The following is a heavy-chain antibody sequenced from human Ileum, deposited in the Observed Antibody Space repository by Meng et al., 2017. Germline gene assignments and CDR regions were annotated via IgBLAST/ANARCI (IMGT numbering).Heavy chain of an antibody. CDR2: IDHSGSA. Sequence: QGQLQQWGVGLLKPSETLSLTCAVYGASFSGYYWNWIRQPPGKGLEWIGEIDHSGSANYDPSLKSRVTMSADASKKQFSLKLSSVTAADTAVYYCARGRMGGSAWWGPGTLVTVSS. V-gene: IGHV4-34*01. D-gene: IGHD1-26*01. CDR3: ARGRMGGSAW. CDR1: GASFSGYY. J-gene: IGHJ4*02.